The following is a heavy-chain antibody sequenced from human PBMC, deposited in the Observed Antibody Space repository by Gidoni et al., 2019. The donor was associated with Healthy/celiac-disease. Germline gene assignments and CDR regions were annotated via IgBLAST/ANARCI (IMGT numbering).Heavy chain of an antibody. CDR1: GGSVSSGSYY. J-gene: IGHJ4*02. Sequence: QVQLQESGPGLVKPSETLSLTCTVSGGSVSSGSYYWSWIRQPPGTGLEWIGYIYYSGSTNYNPSLKSRVTISVDTSKNQFSLKLSSVTAADTAVYYCATSGPNYYDSSGPGNYWGQGTLVTVSS. CDR3: ATSGPNYYDSSGPGNY. V-gene: IGHV4-61*01. D-gene: IGHD3-22*01. CDR2: IYYSGST.